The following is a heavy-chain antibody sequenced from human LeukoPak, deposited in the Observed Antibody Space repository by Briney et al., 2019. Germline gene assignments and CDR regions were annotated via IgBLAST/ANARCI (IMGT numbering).Heavy chain of an antibody. V-gene: IGHV3-13*04. D-gene: IGHD5-24*01. J-gene: IGHJ3*01. CDR2: IGIAGDI. CDR3: ARGDGRGAFDL. CDR1: GFTPSSYD. Sequence: GGSLRLSCAASGFTPSSYDMHWVRQATGESLEWVSVIGIAGDIYYPGPVKGRFTISREKAKNSLYLQMNSLRAGDTAVYYCARGDGRGAFDLWGQGTMVIVS.